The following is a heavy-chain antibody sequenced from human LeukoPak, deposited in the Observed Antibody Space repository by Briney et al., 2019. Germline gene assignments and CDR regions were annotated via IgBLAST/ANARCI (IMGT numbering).Heavy chain of an antibody. CDR1: GGSFSGYY. Sequence: SETLSLTCAVYGGSFSGYYWSWIRQPPGKGLEWIGEIKHSGSTNYNPSLKSRVTISVDTSKNQFSLKLSSVTAADTAVYYCARTDKRISYGMDVWGQGTTVTVSS. D-gene: IGHD3-3*02. CDR2: IKHSGST. CDR3: ARTDKRISYGMDV. J-gene: IGHJ6*02. V-gene: IGHV4-34*01.